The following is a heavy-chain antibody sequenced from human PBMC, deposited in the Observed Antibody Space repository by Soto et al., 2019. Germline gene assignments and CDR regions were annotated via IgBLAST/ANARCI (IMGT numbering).Heavy chain of an antibody. CDR2: ISYDGSNK. Sequence: QLQLVESGGGVVQPGRSLRLSCAASGFTFSSYAMHWVRQAPGKGLEWVAVISYDGSNKYYADSVKGRFTISRDNSKNTLYLQMNSLRAEDTAVYYCARDQDSGWYDFYYWGQGTLVTVSS. V-gene: IGHV3-30-3*01. CDR1: GFTFSSYA. CDR3: ARDQDSGWYDFYY. D-gene: IGHD6-19*01. J-gene: IGHJ4*02.